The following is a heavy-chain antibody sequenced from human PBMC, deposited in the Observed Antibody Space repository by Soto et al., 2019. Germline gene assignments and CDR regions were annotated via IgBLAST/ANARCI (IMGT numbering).Heavy chain of an antibody. V-gene: IGHV3-23*01. Sequence: EVQLLESGGGLVQPGGSLRLSCAASGFTFGSYAMTWGRQAPGKGLEWVASITNSGDRPEYAFFVEGRFTISRDNSNNMLYLPMTTLRAGDTAFYYCAKETSGDWGYMDVWGRGTTVTVSS. J-gene: IGHJ6*03. D-gene: IGHD2-21*02. CDR3: AKETSGDWGYMDV. CDR1: GFTFGSYA. CDR2: ITNSGDRP.